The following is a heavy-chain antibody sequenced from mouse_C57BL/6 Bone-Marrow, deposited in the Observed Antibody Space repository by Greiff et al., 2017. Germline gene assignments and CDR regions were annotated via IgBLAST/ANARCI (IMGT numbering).Heavy chain of an antibody. Sequence: EVQLQESGGGLVKPGGSLKLSCAASGFTFSDYGMHWVSQAPEQGLEWVAYISSGSSTIYYADTVKGRFTISRDNAKNTLFLQLTSLRSEDAAMYYGARWLLNWYLDVGGTGTTVTVSS. D-gene: IGHD2-3*01. CDR1: GFTFSDYG. CDR3: ARWLLNWYLDV. J-gene: IGHJ1*03. V-gene: IGHV5-17*01. CDR2: ISSGSSTI.